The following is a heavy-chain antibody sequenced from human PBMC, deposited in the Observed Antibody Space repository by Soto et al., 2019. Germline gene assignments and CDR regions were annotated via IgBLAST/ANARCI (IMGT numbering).Heavy chain of an antibody. CDR2: IRSKTHNYAT. J-gene: IGHJ4*02. CDR1: GFTLSCSA. CDR3: TRSGGSYSFGY. V-gene: IGHV3-73*01. D-gene: IGHD1-26*01. Sequence: GESLKISCAASGFTLSCSAVHWVRQASGKGLEWVGRIRSKTHNYATDYIASVKGRFTMSRDDSNNTAYLQMNGLKTDDTAVYYCTRSGGSYSFGYWGQGTLVTVSS.